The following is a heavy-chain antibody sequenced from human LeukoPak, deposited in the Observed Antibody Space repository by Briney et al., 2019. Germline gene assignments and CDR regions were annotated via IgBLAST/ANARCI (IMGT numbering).Heavy chain of an antibody. D-gene: IGHD6-13*01. CDR2: ITYSGST. J-gene: IGHJ4*02. CDR1: GGSISGYY. Sequence: SETLSLTCTVSGGSISGYYWSWIRQPPGXGLEWIDYITYSGSTNYNPSLKSRVTMSVDTSKNQFSLRLSSVTAADTAVYYCARHGSSYSFDCWGQGTLVTVSS. V-gene: IGHV4-59*08. CDR3: ARHGSSYSFDC.